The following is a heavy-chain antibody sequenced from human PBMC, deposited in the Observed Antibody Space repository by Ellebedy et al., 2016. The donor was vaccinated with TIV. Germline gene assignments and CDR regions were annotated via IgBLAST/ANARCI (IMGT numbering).Heavy chain of an antibody. D-gene: IGHD3-9*01. CDR2: IYYSGST. J-gene: IGHJ6*02. CDR3: ARDRADDILSTAYGMDV. Sequence: SETLSLTCTVSGGSISSYYWSWIRQPPGKGLEWIGYIYYSGSTNYNPSLKSRVTISVDTSKNQCSLKLSSVTAADTAVYYCARDRADDILSTAYGMDVWGQGTTVTVSS. CDR1: GGSISSYY. V-gene: IGHV4-59*01.